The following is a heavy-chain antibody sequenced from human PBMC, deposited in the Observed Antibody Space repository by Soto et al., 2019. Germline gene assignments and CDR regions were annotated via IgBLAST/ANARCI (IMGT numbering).Heavy chain of an antibody. Sequence: SVKVSCKASGGTFSSYAISWVRQAPGQGLEWMGGIIPIFGTANYAQKFQGRVTITADESTSTAYMELSSLRSEDTAVYYCARGGCTNGVCYAPYYYYGMDVWGQGTTVTVSS. CDR1: GGTFSSYA. CDR3: ARGGCTNGVCYAPYYYYGMDV. V-gene: IGHV1-69*13. J-gene: IGHJ6*02. CDR2: IIPIFGTA. D-gene: IGHD2-8*01.